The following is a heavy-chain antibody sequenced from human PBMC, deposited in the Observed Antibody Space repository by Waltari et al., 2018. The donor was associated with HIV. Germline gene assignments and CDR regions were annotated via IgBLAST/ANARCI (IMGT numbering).Heavy chain of an antibody. CDR1: ASSISRNYY. CDR2: IYRSGTT. J-gene: IGHJ3*02. V-gene: IGHV4-38-2*02. Sequence: QVLLQESGPRLVKSSETLSLTCTVSASSISRNYYWGWTRQAPGKGLEWIGSIYRSGTTYYNPSFKTRVTISVNMSKNQYSLKLSSLTAADTAVYYCARDQDYYDSSGYTSYAFDIWGRGTMIIVSS. D-gene: IGHD3-22*01. CDR3: ARDQDYYDSSGYTSYAFDI.